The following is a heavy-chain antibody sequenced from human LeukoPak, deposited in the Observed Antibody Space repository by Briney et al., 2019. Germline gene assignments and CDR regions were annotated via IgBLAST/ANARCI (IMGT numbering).Heavy chain of an antibody. Sequence: GGSLRLSCAASGFTFSSYVMSWVRQAPGKGLEWVANIKQDGSKKYYVDSVKGRFTISRDNAKNSLYLQMNSLRGEDTAVYYCARSTVPFAESVYWGQGTLVTVSS. J-gene: IGHJ4*02. CDR3: ARSTVPFAESVY. CDR1: GFTFSSYV. CDR2: IKQDGSKK. V-gene: IGHV3-7*01. D-gene: IGHD2-8*02.